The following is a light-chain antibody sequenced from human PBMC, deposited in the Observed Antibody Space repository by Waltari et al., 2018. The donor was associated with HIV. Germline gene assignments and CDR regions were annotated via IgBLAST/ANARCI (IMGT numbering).Light chain of an antibody. CDR3: HQSYNNPFT. CDR2: SAS. V-gene: IGKV1-39*01. J-gene: IGKJ4*01. Sequence: DIQLTTSPSYLPASVGDSVTITCRASQHINNYVSWYQQKPGKAPKLLLYSASSLQSAVPPRFSGSGYGTDFTLTISNLQPDDFGTYYCHQSYNNPFTFGVGTKVDI. CDR1: QHINNY.